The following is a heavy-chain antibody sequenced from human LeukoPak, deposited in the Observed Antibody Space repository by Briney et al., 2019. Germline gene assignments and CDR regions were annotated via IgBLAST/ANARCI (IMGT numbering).Heavy chain of an antibody. D-gene: IGHD3-22*01. CDR1: GFTFSSYW. CDR2: IKQDGSEK. V-gene: IGHV3-7*01. Sequence: GGSLRLSCAASGFTFSSYWMSWVRQAPGKGLEWVANIKQDGSEKYYVDSVKGRFTISRDNAKNSLYLQMNSLRAEDTAVYYCASAGITMIVSPGGYWGQGTLVTVSS. J-gene: IGHJ4*02. CDR3: ASAGITMIVSPGGY.